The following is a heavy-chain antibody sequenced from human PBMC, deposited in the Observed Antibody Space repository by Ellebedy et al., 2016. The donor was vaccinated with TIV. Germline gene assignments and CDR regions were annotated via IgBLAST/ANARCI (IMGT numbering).Heavy chain of an antibody. Sequence: GASLKISXAASGFPFGGYWMGWVRQAPGKGLEWVANIKQDGSETHYVDTVRGRFTISRDNAKNSLYLQMNNLGAEDTALYYCAKVFGTVNYMDVWGKGTTVTVSS. CDR3: AKVFGTVNYMDV. CDR1: GFPFGGYW. J-gene: IGHJ6*03. V-gene: IGHV3-7*01. CDR2: IKQDGSET. D-gene: IGHD3-3*01.